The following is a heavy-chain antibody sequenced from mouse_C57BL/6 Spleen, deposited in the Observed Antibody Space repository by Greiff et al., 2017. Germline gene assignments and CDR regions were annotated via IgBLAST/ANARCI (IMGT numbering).Heavy chain of an antibody. Sequence: VQLQQSGAELVRPGTSVKMSCKASGYTFTNYWIGWAKQRPGHGLEWIGDIYPGGGYTNYNEKFKAKATLTVDKSSSTAYMQLKSLTSEDSAVYYCARGGDGNYPYYFDYWGQGTTLTVSS. CDR2: IYPGGGYT. J-gene: IGHJ2*01. CDR1: GYTFTNYW. CDR3: ARGGDGNYPYYFDY. D-gene: IGHD2-1*01. V-gene: IGHV1-63*01.